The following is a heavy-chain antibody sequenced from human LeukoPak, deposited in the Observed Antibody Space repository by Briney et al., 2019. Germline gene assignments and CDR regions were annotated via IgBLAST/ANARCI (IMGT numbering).Heavy chain of an antibody. CDR1: GFTFSTYD. Sequence: GGSLRLSCAASGFTFSTYDVTWVRQAPGKGLEWVSSISGSGGSTYYADSVKGRFTTSRDSSKNTLYLQMNGLRAEDTAVYYCAKYLAAVPGIKYFAYWGQGTLVTVSS. CDR3: AKYLAAVPGIKYFAY. J-gene: IGHJ4*02. D-gene: IGHD6-19*01. V-gene: IGHV3-23*01. CDR2: ISGSGGST.